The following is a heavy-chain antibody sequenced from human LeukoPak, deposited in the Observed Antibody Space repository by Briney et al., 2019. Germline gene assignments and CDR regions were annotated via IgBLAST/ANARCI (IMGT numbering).Heavy chain of an antibody. CDR1: GFTFSSYA. J-gene: IGHJ4*02. D-gene: IGHD3-10*01. V-gene: IGHV3-23*01. CDR2: ISGSGGST. CDR3: ARSVFGSGKGYYFDY. Sequence: GGSLRLSCAASGFTFSSYAMSWVRQAPGQGLEWVSAISGSGGSTYYADSVKGRFTISRDNSKNTLYLQMNSLRAEDTAVYYCARSVFGSGKGYYFDYWGQGTLVTVSS.